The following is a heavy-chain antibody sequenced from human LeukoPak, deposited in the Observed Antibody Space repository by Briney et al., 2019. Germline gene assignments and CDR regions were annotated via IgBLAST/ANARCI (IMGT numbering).Heavy chain of an antibody. V-gene: IGHV4-39*07. J-gene: IGHJ4*02. CDR3: ATYPKRDTWETLDH. D-gene: IGHD1-26*01. CDR1: GRSISSSRFF. CDR2: INFSGTT. Sequence: SETLSLTCTVSGRSISSSRFFWAWIRQPPGKGLDWIGNINFSGTTYYNPSLKTRVTLSVDPSKNQFSLRLSSVTAADTAVYYCATYPKRDTWETLDHWGQGTLVTVSA.